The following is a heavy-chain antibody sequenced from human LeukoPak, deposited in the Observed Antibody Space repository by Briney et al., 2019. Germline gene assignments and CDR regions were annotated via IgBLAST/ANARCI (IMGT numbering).Heavy chain of an antibody. CDR1: GYTFTGYY. D-gene: IGHD2-2*01. V-gene: IGHV1-2*02. CDR3: ARTALYCSSTSCYRDY. CDR2: INPNSGGT. J-gene: IGHJ4*02. Sequence: ASVKVSCKASGYTFTGYYMHWVRQAPGQGLEWMGWINPNSGGTNYAQKFQGRVTMTRDTSISTAYMELSRLRSDDTAVYYCARTALYCSSTSCYRDYWGQGTLVTVSS.